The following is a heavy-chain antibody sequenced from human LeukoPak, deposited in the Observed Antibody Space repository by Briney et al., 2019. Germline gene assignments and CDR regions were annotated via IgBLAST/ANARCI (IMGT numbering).Heavy chain of an antibody. Sequence: ASVKVSCKVSGYTLTELSMHWVRQAPGKGLEWMGGSDPEDGETIYAQKFQGRVTMTEDTSTDTAYMELSSLRSEDTAVYYCATGYRAAAGYFDYWGQGTLVTVSS. CDR2: SDPEDGET. J-gene: IGHJ4*02. D-gene: IGHD6-13*01. V-gene: IGHV1-24*01. CDR3: ATGYRAAAGYFDY. CDR1: GYTLTELS.